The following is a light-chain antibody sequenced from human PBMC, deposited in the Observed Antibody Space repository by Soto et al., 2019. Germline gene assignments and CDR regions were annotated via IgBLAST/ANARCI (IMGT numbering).Light chain of an antibody. V-gene: IGKV3-20*01. CDR1: QSVSSSY. CDR3: QQYESSLRT. Sequence: EIVLTQSPGTLSLSPGERATLSCRASQSVSSSYLAWYQQKPGQAPRLLIYGASSRATGIPDRFSGSGSGTDFTLTISRLGPEDFAVYYCQQYESSLRTFGQGTKVEIK. CDR2: GAS. J-gene: IGKJ1*01.